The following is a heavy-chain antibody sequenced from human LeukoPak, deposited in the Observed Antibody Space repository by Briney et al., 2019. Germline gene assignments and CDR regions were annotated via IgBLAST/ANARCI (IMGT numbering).Heavy chain of an antibody. Sequence: ASVKVSCKVSGYTLTGLSMHWVRQAPGKGLEWMGGFDPEDGETIYAQKFQGRVTMTEDTSTDTAYMELSSLRSEDTAVYYCATDLRYCSGGSCYRDYWGQGTLVTVSS. CDR1: GYTLTGLS. V-gene: IGHV1-24*01. D-gene: IGHD2-15*01. CDR2: FDPEDGET. CDR3: ATDLRYCSGGSCYRDY. J-gene: IGHJ4*02.